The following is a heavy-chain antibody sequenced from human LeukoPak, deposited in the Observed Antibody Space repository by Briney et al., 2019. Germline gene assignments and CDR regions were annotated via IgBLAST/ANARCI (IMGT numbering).Heavy chain of an antibody. Sequence: PSETLSLTCIVSGGSISSYYWSWIRQPPGKGLEWIGYIYYSGSTNYNPSLKSRVTISVDTSKNQFSLKLSSVTAADTAVYYCARDKRFLEWLSTYYYMDVWGKGTTVTVSS. J-gene: IGHJ6*03. CDR3: ARDKRFLEWLSTYYYMDV. V-gene: IGHV4-59*12. D-gene: IGHD3-3*01. CDR1: GGSISSYY. CDR2: IYYSGST.